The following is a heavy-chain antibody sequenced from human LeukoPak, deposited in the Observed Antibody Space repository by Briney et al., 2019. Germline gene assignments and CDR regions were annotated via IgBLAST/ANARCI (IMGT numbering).Heavy chain of an antibody. V-gene: IGHV1-2*02. CDR3: ARQGGSGSYTPPNWFDP. CDR2: INPNSGGT. Sequence: ASVKVSCKASGYTFTGYYMHWVRQAPGQGLEWMGWINPNSGGTNYAQKFQGRVTMTRDTSISTAYMELSRLRSDDTAVYYCARQGGSGSYTPPNWFDPWGQGTLVTVSS. D-gene: IGHD3-10*01. CDR1: GYTFTGYY. J-gene: IGHJ5*02.